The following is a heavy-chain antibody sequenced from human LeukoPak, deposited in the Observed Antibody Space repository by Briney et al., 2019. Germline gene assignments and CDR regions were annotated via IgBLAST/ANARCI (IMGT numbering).Heavy chain of an antibody. D-gene: IGHD5-12*01. CDR3: SGAGYGSVV. V-gene: IGHV3-23*01. CDR2: ISGNGLSA. Sequence: QSGGSLRLSCAASGFTFSSYAMTWVRQAPGKGLEWVSAISGNGLSAYYADPVKGRFSISRDNPKSSLFLHMSSVTVEDTAVYYCSGAGYGSVVWGQGTLVTVSS. CDR1: GFTFSSYA. J-gene: IGHJ4*02.